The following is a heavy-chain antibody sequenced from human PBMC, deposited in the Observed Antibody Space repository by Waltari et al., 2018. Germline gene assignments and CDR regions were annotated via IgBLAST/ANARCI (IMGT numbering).Heavy chain of an antibody. CDR1: GGSFNGYY. Sequence: QVQLQQWGAGLLKPSETLSLSCAVSGGSFNGYYWSWLRQSPGKGLEWIGKINHGRVTTYNPSLKSRVTISADTSKFQYSLRLTSISAADTAVYYCARGKVHCLAGTCFPDAFDIWGQGAMVTVSS. CDR3: ARGKVHCLAGTCFPDAFDI. D-gene: IGHD2-15*01. J-gene: IGHJ3*02. V-gene: IGHV4-34*02. CDR2: INHGRVT.